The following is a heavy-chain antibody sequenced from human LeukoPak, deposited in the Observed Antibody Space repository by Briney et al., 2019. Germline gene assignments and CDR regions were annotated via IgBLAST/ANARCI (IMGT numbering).Heavy chain of an antibody. D-gene: IGHD4-17*01. J-gene: IGHJ2*01. V-gene: IGHV1-58*02. CDR2: IVVGSGNT. CDR3: ATTVTTRDWYFDL. CDR1: GFTFTSSA. Sequence: ASVKVSCKASGFTFTSSAMQWVRQARGQRLEWIGWIVVGSGNTNYAQKFQERVTITRDMSTSTAYMELSSLRSEDTAVYYCATTVTTRDWYFDLWGRGTLVTVSS.